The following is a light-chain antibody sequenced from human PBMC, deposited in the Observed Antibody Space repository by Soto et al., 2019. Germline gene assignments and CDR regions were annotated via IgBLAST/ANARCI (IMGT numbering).Light chain of an antibody. CDR2: GSS. J-gene: IGKJ5*01. CDR3: QQYNNWPPIT. Sequence: EIVMTQSPATLSVSPGEGATLSCRASQSVNTNLAGYQQKPCQAPRLLIYGSSTRATGIPGRFSGSGSGTEFTLAISSLQSEDFAVYYCQQYNNWPPITFGQGTRLEIK. CDR1: QSVNTN. V-gene: IGKV3-15*01.